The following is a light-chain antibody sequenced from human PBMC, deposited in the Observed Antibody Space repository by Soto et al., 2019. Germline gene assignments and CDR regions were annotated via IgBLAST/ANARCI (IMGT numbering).Light chain of an antibody. CDR3: QQYYSTPPT. Sequence: DIVMTQSPDSLAVSLGERATINCKSSQSVLYSSNNKNYLAWYQQKPGQPPKLLIYWASTRESGVPDRFSGSASGTAFTLTISSLQAEDVAVYYCQQYYSTPPTFGQGTKVEIK. J-gene: IGKJ1*01. CDR2: WAS. V-gene: IGKV4-1*01. CDR1: QSVLYSSNNKNY.